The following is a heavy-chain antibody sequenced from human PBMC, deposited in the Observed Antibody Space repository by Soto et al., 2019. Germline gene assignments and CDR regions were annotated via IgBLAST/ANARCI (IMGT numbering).Heavy chain of an antibody. V-gene: IGHV1-3*01. CDR2: INPDNGNT. CDR1: GYTFTRYT. CDR3: ARGIATGQLDP. Sequence: QVQLVQSGAEVKKPGASVKISCKASGYTFTRYTMNWVRQAPGQRLEWMGWINPDNGNTKSSQKFQDRVIINRDTSASTAYMDLGSLRSEDPAVYYCARGIATGQLDPWGQGTLVTVSS. D-gene: IGHD2-15*01. J-gene: IGHJ5*02.